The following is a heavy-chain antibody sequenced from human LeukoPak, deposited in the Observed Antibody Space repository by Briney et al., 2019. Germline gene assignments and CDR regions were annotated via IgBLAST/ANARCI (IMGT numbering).Heavy chain of an antibody. CDR1: GFTVSSYY. D-gene: IGHD3-16*01. CDR2: IYSGGST. V-gene: IGHV3-53*01. CDR3: ARSRVGYYFDY. J-gene: IGHJ4*02. Sequence: GGSLRLSCVASGFTVSSYYVSWVRQAPGKGLEWVSVIYSGGSTYYADSVEGRFTVSRDNAKNSLYLQMNSLRAEDTAVYYCARSRVGYYFDYWGQGTLVTVSS.